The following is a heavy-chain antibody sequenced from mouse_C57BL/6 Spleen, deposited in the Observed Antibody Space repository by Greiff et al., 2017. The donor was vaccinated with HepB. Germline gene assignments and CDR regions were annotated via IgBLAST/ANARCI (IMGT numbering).Heavy chain of an antibody. J-gene: IGHJ1*03. CDR2: IDPEDGET. Sequence: EVKLVESGTELVKPGASVKLSCTASGFNIKDYYMHWVKQRTEQGLEWIGRIDPEDGETKYAPKFQGKATITADTSSNTAYLQLSSLTSEDTAVYYCAGIYYYGAGYFDVWGTGTTVTVSS. CDR3: AGIYYYGAGYFDV. V-gene: IGHV14-2*01. D-gene: IGHD1-1*01. CDR1: GFNIKDYY.